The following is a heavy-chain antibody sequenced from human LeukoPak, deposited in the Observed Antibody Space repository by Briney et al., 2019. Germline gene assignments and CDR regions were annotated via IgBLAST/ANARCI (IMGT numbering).Heavy chain of an antibody. CDR2: ISGSGGST. D-gene: IGHD3-22*01. Sequence: GGSLRLSCAASGFTFSSYAMCWVRQAPGKGLEWVSAISGSGGSTYYADSVKGRFTISRDNSKNTLYLQMNSLRAEDTAVYYCAKVSYDSSGYYWDWGQGTLVTVSS. CDR1: GFTFSSYA. CDR3: AKVSYDSSGYYWD. J-gene: IGHJ4*02. V-gene: IGHV3-23*01.